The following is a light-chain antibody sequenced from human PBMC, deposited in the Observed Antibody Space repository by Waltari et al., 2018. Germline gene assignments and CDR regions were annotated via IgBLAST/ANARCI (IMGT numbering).Light chain of an antibody. CDR2: DTS. Sequence: EIVLTQSPATLSLSPGERATLSCRASHSVSNLLAWYQQRPGQSPWLLIYDTSYRAPGIPGRFSGSGSGADFTLTISGLEPEDFAVYYCQQRYNWPLTFGGGTRVEV. V-gene: IGKV3-11*01. J-gene: IGKJ4*01. CDR3: QQRYNWPLT. CDR1: HSVSNL.